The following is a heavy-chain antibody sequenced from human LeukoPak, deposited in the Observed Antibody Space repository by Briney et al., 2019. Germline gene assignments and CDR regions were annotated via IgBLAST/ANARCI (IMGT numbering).Heavy chain of an antibody. D-gene: IGHD5/OR15-5a*01. CDR2: ISGSGGST. Sequence: RAGGSLRLSCAASGFTFSSYAMSWVRQAPGKGLEWVSAISGSGGSTYYADSVKGRFTISRDNSKNTLYLQMNSLRAEDTAVYYCEKHHVFRYYMDVWGKGTTVTVSS. J-gene: IGHJ6*03. CDR3: EKHHVFRYYMDV. V-gene: IGHV3-23*01. CDR1: GFTFSSYA.